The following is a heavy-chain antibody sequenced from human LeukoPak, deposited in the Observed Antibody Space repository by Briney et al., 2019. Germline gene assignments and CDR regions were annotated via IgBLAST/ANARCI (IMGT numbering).Heavy chain of an antibody. Sequence: SQTLSLTCTVSGNSISSGDNYWSWIRQPAGKGLEWIGYIYYSGSTNYNPSLKSRVTISVDTSKNQFSLKLSSVTAADTAVYYCARKNVDFGVVIGFDYWGQGTLVTVSS. V-gene: IGHV4-61*08. J-gene: IGHJ4*02. CDR2: IYYSGST. CDR3: ARKNVDFGVVIGFDY. D-gene: IGHD3-3*01. CDR1: GNSISSGDNY.